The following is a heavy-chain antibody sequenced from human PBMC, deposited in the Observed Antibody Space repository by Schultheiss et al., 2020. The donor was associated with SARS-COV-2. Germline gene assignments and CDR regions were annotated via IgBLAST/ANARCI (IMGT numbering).Heavy chain of an antibody. CDR3: ARVGDPTQERYSGYELDYYYGMDV. J-gene: IGHJ6*02. CDR1: GGSISSSY. D-gene: IGHD5-12*01. V-gene: IGHV4-59*08. CDR2: IYYSGST. Sequence: SETLSLTCTVSGGSISSSYWSWIRQSPEKGLEWIGYIYYSGSTNYNPSLKSRVTISVDTSKNQFSLKLSSVTAADTAVYYCARVGDPTQERYSGYELDYYYGMDVWGQGTTVTVSS.